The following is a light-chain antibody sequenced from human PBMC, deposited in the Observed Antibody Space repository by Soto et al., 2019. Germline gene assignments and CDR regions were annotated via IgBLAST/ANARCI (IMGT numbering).Light chain of an antibody. V-gene: IGKV1-33*01. Sequence: VRDRVTITCRASQTISSWLAWFQQKPGRAPKLLIYDASNLEAGVPSRFRGSGSGTDFTFTISRLQPEDIATYYCQQYENLPTFGQGTRLEIK. CDR2: DAS. CDR3: QQYENLPT. J-gene: IGKJ5*01. CDR1: QTISSW.